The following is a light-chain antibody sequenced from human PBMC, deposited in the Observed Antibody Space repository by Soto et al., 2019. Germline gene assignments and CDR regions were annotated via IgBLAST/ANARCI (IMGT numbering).Light chain of an antibody. CDR3: QQYYSYPVT. CDR1: QGISSY. J-gene: IGKJ1*01. Sequence: AIRMTQSPSSFSASTGDRVTITCRASQGISSYLAWYQQKPGKAPKLLIYAASTLQSGFPSRFSGSGSGTDFTLTISCLQSEDFATYYCQQYYSYPVTFGQGTKVEIK. CDR2: AAS. V-gene: IGKV1-8*01.